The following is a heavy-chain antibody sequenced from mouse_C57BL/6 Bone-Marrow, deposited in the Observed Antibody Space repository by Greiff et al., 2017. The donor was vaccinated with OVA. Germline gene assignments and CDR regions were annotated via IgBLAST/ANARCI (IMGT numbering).Heavy chain of an antibody. Sequence: EVKLVESGGGLVQPGGSMKLSCVASGFTFSNYWMNWVRQSPEKGLEWVAQIRLKSDNYATHYAESVKGRFTISRDDSKSSVYLQMNNLRAEDTGIYYCTFTTVVPYYAMDYWGQGTSVTVSS. CDR2: IRLKSDNYAT. D-gene: IGHD1-1*01. V-gene: IGHV6-3*01. CDR3: TFTTVVPYYAMDY. J-gene: IGHJ4*01. CDR1: GFTFSNYW.